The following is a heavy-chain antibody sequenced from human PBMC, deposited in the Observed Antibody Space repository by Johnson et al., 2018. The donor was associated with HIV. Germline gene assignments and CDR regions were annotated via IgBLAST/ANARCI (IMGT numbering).Heavy chain of an antibody. D-gene: IGHD1-26*01. CDR2: FNRNGGRT. J-gene: IGHJ3*02. V-gene: IGHV3-20*04. CDR1: GFTFDDYG. CDR3: ARDSGSYYRTFDI. Sequence: VQLLESGGVVVQPGGSLRLSCAASGFTFDDYGMSWVRQAPGKGLEWVSGFNRNGGRTGYADSVKGRFTISRDTSKNTLYLQMNSLRAEDTAVYYCARDSGSYYRTFDIWGQGTMVTVSS.